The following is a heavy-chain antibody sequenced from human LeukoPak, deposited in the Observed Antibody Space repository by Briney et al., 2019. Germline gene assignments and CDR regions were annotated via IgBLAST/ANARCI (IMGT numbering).Heavy chain of an antibody. CDR3: TGGGGYCSGGRCYGHYSMDV. D-gene: IGHD2-15*01. V-gene: IGHV3-30*02. J-gene: IGHJ6*02. CDR2: IRFDGNDE. Sequence: PGGSLRLSCAASGFTFSSYGMHWVRRAPGKGLEWVAYIRFDGNDEHYEDPVKGRFTISRDNSKNTLYLQMSSLRAEDTAVYYCTGGGGYCSGGRCYGHYSMDVWGQGTTVTVSS. CDR1: GFTFSSYG.